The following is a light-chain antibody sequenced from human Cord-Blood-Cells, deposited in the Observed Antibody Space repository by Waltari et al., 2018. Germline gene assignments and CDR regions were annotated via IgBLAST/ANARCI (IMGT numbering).Light chain of an antibody. CDR3: QQSYSTPRT. CDR2: AAS. J-gene: IGKJ1*01. Sequence: DIQMTQSPSSLSVSVGDRVTITCRASQSISSYLNWYQQKPGKAPKLLIYAASSLQSGVPSRFSGSVSGTDFTLTISSLQPEDFATYYCQQSYSTPRTFGQGTKVEIK. CDR1: QSISSY. V-gene: IGKV1-39*01.